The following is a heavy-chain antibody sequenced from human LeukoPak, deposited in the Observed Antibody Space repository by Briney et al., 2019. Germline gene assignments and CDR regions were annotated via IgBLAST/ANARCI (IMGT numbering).Heavy chain of an antibody. CDR2: IGESADST. Sequence: GGSLRPSCVVSGLIFSDQSMSWVRQAPGKGLEWVSAIGESADSTYYADSVKGRFTISRDYSKNTLYLQMNSLRVEDTAIYYCAGAAEHYWGQGALVTVSS. V-gene: IGHV3-23*01. D-gene: IGHD2-15*01. CDR3: AGAAEHY. CDR1: GLIFSDQS. J-gene: IGHJ4*02.